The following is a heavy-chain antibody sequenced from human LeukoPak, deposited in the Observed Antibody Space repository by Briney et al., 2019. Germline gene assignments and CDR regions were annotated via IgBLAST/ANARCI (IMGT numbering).Heavy chain of an antibody. D-gene: IGHD3-3*01. CDR3: ARRLSEDFWSGPAQSAFDI. CDR2: IYYSGST. V-gene: IGHV4-30-4*01. Sequence: PSETLSRTCTVSGGSISDAAYYWSWIRQHPGEGLKWIGYIYYSGSTSYNPSLKSRVTISVDTSKNQFSLKLSSVTAADTAVYYCARRLSEDFWSGPAQSAFDIWGQGTMVTVSS. J-gene: IGHJ3*02. CDR1: GGSISDAAYY.